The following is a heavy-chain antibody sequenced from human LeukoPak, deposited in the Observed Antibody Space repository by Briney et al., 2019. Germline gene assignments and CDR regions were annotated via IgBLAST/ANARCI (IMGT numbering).Heavy chain of an antibody. CDR1: GFNVSRNY. V-gene: IGHV3-53*01. CDR2: IYSGGSK. D-gene: IGHD6-19*01. Sequence: GGSLRLSCAASGFNVSRNYMNWVRQAPGKGLEWVSVIYSGGSKYYADSVKGRFTISRDISKNTVYLQINSLRAEDTALYYCARGGWGTYDPENLDFWGQGTLVTVSS. J-gene: IGHJ4*02. CDR3: ARGGWGTYDPENLDF.